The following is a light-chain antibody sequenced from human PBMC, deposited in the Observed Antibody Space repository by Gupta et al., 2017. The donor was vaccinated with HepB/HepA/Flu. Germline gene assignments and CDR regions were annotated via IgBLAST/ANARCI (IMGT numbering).Light chain of an antibody. Sequence: SSELTQPPPVPVPPGQTARITCSGAALAKRYVYLYQVKPGQAPVMVIFKDNERPSRIPERLSGSDSRTTATLTISAVQAEDEADYYYNSVEIHGTYVVFGGGTKLTVL. CDR2: KDN. CDR3: NSVEIHGTYVV. J-gene: IGLJ2*01. CDR1: ALAKRY. V-gene: IGLV3-25*03.